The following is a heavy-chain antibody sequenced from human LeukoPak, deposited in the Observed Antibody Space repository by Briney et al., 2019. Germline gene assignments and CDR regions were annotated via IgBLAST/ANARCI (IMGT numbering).Heavy chain of an antibody. CDR3: ARVTYRSSSPFFNF. J-gene: IGHJ4*02. CDR1: GESVNNTNYD. Sequence: SETLSLTCNVSGESVNNTNYDWAWLRQPPGKGLEWFESIDYRGNTSFKPSLTTRITLSVGSSMHQLSLKLTSVTAADTAMFFCARVTYRSSSPFFNFWGQGTLVTVSS. CDR2: IDYRGNT. V-gene: IGHV4-39*07. D-gene: IGHD6-6*01.